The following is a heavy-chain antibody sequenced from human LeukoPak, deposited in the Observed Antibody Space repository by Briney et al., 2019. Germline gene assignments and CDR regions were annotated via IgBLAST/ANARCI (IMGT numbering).Heavy chain of an antibody. CDR1: GFTFSSYG. V-gene: IGHV3-30*02. Sequence: GGSLRLSCAASGFTFSSYGMHWVRQAPGKGLEGVAFIRYDGSNKYYADSVKGRFTISRDNSKNTLYLQMNSLRAEDTAVYYCAKDGRNYYDSSGYYSFDNWGQGTLVTVSS. CDR3: AKDGRNYYDSSGYYSFDN. J-gene: IGHJ4*02. CDR2: IRYDGSNK. D-gene: IGHD3-22*01.